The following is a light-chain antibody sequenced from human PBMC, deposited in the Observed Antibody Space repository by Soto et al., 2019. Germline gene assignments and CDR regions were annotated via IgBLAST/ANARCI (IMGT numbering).Light chain of an antibody. CDR1: GSDVGGYKY. Sequence: QSVLTQPPSASGSPGQSVTISCTGTGSDVGGYKYVSWYQQHPGKAPKLIIYEVSKRPSGVPDRFSGSKSGNTASLTVSGLQAEDEADYYCSSYAGSNNYVFGTGTKVTVL. CDR3: SSYAGSNNYV. CDR2: EVS. J-gene: IGLJ1*01. V-gene: IGLV2-8*01.